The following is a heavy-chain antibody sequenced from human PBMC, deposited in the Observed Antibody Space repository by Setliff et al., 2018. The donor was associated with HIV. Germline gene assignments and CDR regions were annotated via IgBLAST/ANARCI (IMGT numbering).Heavy chain of an antibody. CDR2: VHSSATS. CDR1: GDSVSGYY. V-gene: IGHV4-59*10. J-gene: IGHJ4*02. D-gene: IGHD6-25*01. Sequence: PSETLSLTCAVSGDSVSGYYWSWIRQSAGRGLEWIGRVHSSATSNYNPSLKGRVAMSVDTAKNQFSLKLTSVSAADTAVYFCARMSISASVYFDYWGQGSQVTVSS. CDR3: ARMSISASVYFDY.